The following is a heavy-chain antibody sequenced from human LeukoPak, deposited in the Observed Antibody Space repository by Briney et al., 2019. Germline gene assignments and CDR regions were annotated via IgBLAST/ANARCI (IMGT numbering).Heavy chain of an antibody. CDR3: ARQKSASFDWLFLFDY. Sequence: SQTLSLTCSVSGGSISSSSYYWGWIRQPPGKGLEWIGSTYYSGSTYYNPSLKSRVTISVDTSKNQFSLKLSSVTAADTAVYYCARQKSASFDWLFLFDYWGQGTLVTVSS. V-gene: IGHV4-39*01. D-gene: IGHD3-9*01. CDR2: TYYSGST. J-gene: IGHJ4*02. CDR1: GGSISSSSYY.